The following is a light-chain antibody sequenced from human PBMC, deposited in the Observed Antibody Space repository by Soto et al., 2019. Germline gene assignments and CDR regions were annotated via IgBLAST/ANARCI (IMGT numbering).Light chain of an antibody. V-gene: IGKV1-16*01. CDR3: QHYNSYSEA. CDR2: AAS. Sequence: DIQMTQSPSSLSASVGDRVTITCRASQSISSYLNLFQQKPGKVPKRLIYAASSLQSGVPSRFSGSGSGTEFTLTISSLQPDDFATYYFQHYNSYSEAFGQGTKVDIK. J-gene: IGKJ1*01. CDR1: QSISSY.